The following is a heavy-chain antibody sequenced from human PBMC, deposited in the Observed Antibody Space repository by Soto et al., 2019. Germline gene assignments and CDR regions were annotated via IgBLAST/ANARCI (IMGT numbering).Heavy chain of an antibody. J-gene: IGHJ4*02. Sequence: WVNVSCKTSGYAFSGFYIHWVRQAPGQGLESMGWIYPDSGGTDYAQKFQGRVTMTRDTSISTAYMELSRLRSDDTAVYYCRVTGVSEVDYWGQGTLVTGSS. CDR1: GYAFSGFY. CDR2: IYPDSGGT. CDR3: RVTGVSEVDY. V-gene: IGHV1-2*02. D-gene: IGHD2-8*01.